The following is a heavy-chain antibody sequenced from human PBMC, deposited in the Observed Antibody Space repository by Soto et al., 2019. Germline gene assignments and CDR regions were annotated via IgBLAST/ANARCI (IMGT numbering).Heavy chain of an antibody. Sequence: QVQLVQSGAEVKQPGSSVKVSCKASGGTFSSLAISWVRQAPGQGLEWMGGLVPAFGTANYAQKFQDRVTITADKSTSTSYMELSSLRSEDTAVYYCARSPGVFDYWGQGTLVTVSS. V-gene: IGHV1-69*06. CDR3: ARSPGVFDY. J-gene: IGHJ4*02. CDR1: GGTFSSLA. D-gene: IGHD3-10*01. CDR2: LVPAFGTA.